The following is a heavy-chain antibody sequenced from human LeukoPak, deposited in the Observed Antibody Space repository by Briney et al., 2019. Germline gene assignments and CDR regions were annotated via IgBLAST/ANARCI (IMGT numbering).Heavy chain of an antibody. CDR2: ISGSGGST. J-gene: IGHJ4*02. CDR1: GFTFSSYG. CDR3: VKGIYELDD. D-gene: IGHD3-16*01. V-gene: IGHV3-23*01. Sequence: GGSLRLSCAASGFTFSSYGMSWVRQAPGKGLEWVSAISGSGGSTFYADAVKGRFTISRDNSKNTLDLQMNSLRVEDTAGYYCVKGIYELDDWGQGILVTVSS.